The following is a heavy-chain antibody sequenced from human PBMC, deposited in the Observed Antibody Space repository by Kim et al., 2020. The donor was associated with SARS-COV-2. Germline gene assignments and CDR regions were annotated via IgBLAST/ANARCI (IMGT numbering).Heavy chain of an antibody. CDR1: GFTFSSYW. CDR3: ARAVPEIKNYYGSGSPYGLDV. V-gene: IGHV3-74*01. D-gene: IGHD3-10*01. Sequence: GGSLRLSCAASGFTFSSYWMHWVRQAPGKGLVWVSRINSDGKSISYADSVKGRFTISRDNAKNTLYLQMNSLRAEDTAVYYCARAVPEIKNYYGSGSPYGLDVWGQGTTVTVSS. CDR2: INSDGKSI. J-gene: IGHJ6*02.